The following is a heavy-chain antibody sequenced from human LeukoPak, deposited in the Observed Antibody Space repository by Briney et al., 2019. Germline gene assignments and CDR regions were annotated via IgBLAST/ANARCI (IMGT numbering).Heavy chain of an antibody. CDR3: AKAPTIAAAPHWFDP. V-gene: IGHV3-23*01. CDR1: GFTFSSHA. J-gene: IGHJ5*02. CDR2: ISGSGGST. Sequence: GGSLRLSCAASGFTFSSHAMSWVRQAPGKGLEWVSAISGSGGSTYYADSVKGRFTISRDNSKNTLYLQMNSLRAEDTAVYYCAKAPTIAAAPHWFDPWGQGTLVTVSS. D-gene: IGHD6-13*01.